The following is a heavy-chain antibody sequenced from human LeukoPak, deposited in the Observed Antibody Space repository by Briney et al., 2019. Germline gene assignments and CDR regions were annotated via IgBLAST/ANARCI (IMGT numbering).Heavy chain of an antibody. V-gene: IGHV3-7*01. D-gene: IGHD3-10*01. Sequence: GGSLRLSCTASRFTFSSHWMNWVRQAPGKGLEWVANINKDGTENYYMDSVRGRFTISRDNAQSSLFLQMNSLRAEDTAVYYCAREDGSGTDRQHYYGMDVWGQGTLVTVSS. CDR1: RFTFSSHW. CDR3: AREDGSGTDRQHYYGMDV. CDR2: INKDGTEN. J-gene: IGHJ4*02.